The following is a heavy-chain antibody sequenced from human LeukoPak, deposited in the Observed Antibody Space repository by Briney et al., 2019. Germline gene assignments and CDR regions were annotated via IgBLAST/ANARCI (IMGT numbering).Heavy chain of an antibody. Sequence: PGGSLRLSCVVSGFNFDNFAMHWVRQAPGKGLEWVAVISYDGSNKYYADSVKGRFTISRDNSKNTLYLQMNSLRAEDTAVYYCARALVVVIFDFDYWGQGTLVTVSS. D-gene: IGHD3-22*01. CDR1: GFNFDNFA. J-gene: IGHJ4*02. CDR2: ISYDGSNK. CDR3: ARALVVVIFDFDY. V-gene: IGHV3-30-3*01.